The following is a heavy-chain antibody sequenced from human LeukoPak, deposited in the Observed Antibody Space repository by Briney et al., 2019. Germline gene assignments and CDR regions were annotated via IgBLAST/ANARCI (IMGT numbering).Heavy chain of an antibody. CDR3: ARPSGFYTDDAFDI. J-gene: IGHJ3*02. CDR2: IYYSGST. D-gene: IGHD3-16*01. V-gene: IGHV4-30-4*01. Sequence: SQTLSLTCTVSDGSISSGDSYWSWILQPPGKGLEWIAYIYYSGSTNYNPSLKSRVTISVDTSKNQFSLKLSSVTAADTAVYYCARPSGFYTDDAFDIWGQGTMVTVSS. CDR1: DGSISSGDSY.